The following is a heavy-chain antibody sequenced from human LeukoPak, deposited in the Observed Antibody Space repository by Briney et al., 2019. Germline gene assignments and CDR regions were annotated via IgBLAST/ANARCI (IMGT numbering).Heavy chain of an antibody. CDR3: AKSPLGYCSGGRGFDCYFDY. V-gene: IGHV3-23*01. D-gene: IGHD2-15*01. CDR2: ISGSGGST. J-gene: IGHJ4*02. CDR1: GFTFSSYA. Sequence: HPGGSLRLSCAASGFTFSSYAMSWVRQAPGKGLEWVSAISGSGGSTYYADSVKGRFTISRDNSKNTLYLQMNSLRAEDTAVYYCAKSPLGYCSGGRGFDCYFDYWGQGTLVTVSS.